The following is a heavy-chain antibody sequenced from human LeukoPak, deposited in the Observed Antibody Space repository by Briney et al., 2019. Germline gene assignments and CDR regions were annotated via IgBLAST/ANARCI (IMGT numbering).Heavy chain of an antibody. CDR1: GGSISSYH. Sequence: SETLSLSCTVSGGSISSYHWSWIRQPPGKGLEWIGYISYSGRTYYNPSLRSRVTISVDTSKNHFSLKLSSVTAADTAVYYCARGLYRYGRSTFDYWGQGTLVTVSS. J-gene: IGHJ4*02. CDR3: ARGLYRYGRSTFDY. V-gene: IGHV4-59*08. CDR2: ISYSGRT. D-gene: IGHD2-2*02.